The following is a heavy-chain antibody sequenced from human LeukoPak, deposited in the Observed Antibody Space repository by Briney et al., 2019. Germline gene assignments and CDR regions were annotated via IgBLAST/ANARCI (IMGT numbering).Heavy chain of an antibody. CDR1: GYTFTSYY. V-gene: IGHV1-46*01. CDR3: AREAPGGVVGFDY. Sequence: ASVKVSCKASGYTFTSYYMHWVRQAPGQGLEWMGIINPSGGSTSYAQKFQGRVTMTRDMSTSTVYMELSSLGSEDTAVYYCAREAPGGVVGFDYWGQGTLVTVSS. J-gene: IGHJ4*02. CDR2: INPSGGST. D-gene: IGHD2-15*01.